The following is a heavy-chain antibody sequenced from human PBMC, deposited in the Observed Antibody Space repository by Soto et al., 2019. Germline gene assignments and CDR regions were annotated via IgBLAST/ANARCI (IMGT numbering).Heavy chain of an antibody. CDR2: ISPGGDIT. CDR1: GFSFRDHY. V-gene: IGHV3-11*01. CDR3: TRDPRITDF. D-gene: IGHD3-16*01. Sequence: LRLSCAASGFSFRDHYMTWIRQAPGKGLELLSYISPGGDITNYVDSVKGRFTISRDNAKNSLFLHMNSLRAEDTAVYYCTRDPRITDFWGQGTLVTVSS. J-gene: IGHJ4*02.